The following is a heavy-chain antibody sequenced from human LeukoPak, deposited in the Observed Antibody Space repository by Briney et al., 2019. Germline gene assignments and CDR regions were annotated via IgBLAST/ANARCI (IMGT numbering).Heavy chain of an antibody. J-gene: IGHJ4*02. CDR1: GYSFTNYC. CDR2: IYPGDSDT. CDR3: ARRPRGSGSYYFDY. V-gene: IGHV5-51*01. D-gene: IGHD1-26*01. Sequence: GESLKISCEGSGYSFTNYCIGWVRQMPGKGLEWMGIIYPGDSDTRYSPSFQGQVTISADKSISTAYLQWSSLKASDTAMYYCARRPRGSGSYYFDYWGQGTLVTVSS.